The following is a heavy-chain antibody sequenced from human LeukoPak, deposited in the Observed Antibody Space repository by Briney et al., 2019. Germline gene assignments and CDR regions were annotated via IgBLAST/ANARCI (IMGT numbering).Heavy chain of an antibody. CDR2: IWYDGSNK. CDR3: ARGGGNYRFET. V-gene: IGHV3-33*01. CDR1: GFTFSSYG. Sequence: GGSLRLSCAASGFTFSSYGMHWVRQAPGKGLGWVAVIWYDGSNKYYADSVKGRFTISRDNSKNTLYLQMNSLRAEDTAVYYCARGGGNYRFETGGQGPLVTVS. D-gene: IGHD3-16*01. J-gene: IGHJ4*02.